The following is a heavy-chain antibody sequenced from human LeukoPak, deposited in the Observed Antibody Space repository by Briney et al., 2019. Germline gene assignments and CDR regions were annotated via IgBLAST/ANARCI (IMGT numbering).Heavy chain of an antibody. V-gene: IGHV4-59*01. CDR1: GGSISSYY. Sequence: SETLSLTCTVSGGSISSYYWSWIRQPPGKGLEWIGYIYYSGSTNYNPPLKSRVTISVDTSKNQFSLKLSSVTAADTAVYYCARATNYYGSGSYYRRVYYFDYWGQGTLVTVSS. J-gene: IGHJ4*02. CDR3: ARATNYYGSGSYYRRVYYFDY. CDR2: IYYSGST. D-gene: IGHD3-10*01.